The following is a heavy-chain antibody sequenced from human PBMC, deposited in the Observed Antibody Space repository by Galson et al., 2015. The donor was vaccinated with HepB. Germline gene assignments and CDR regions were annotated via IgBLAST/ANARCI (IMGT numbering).Heavy chain of an antibody. CDR2: FDPEDGET. CDR1: GYTLTELS. Sequence: SVKVSCKVSGYTLTELSMHWVRQAPGKGLEWMGGFDPEDGETIYAQKFQGRVTMTEDTSTDTAYMELSSLRSEDTAVYYCATDPLIVGATPTAVDYWGQGTLVTVSS. CDR3: ATDPLIVGATPTAVDY. D-gene: IGHD1-26*01. J-gene: IGHJ4*02. V-gene: IGHV1-24*01.